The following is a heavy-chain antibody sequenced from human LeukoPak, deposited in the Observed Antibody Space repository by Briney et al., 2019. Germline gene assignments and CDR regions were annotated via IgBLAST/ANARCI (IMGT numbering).Heavy chain of an antibody. V-gene: IGHV3-53*01. Sequence: GGSLRLSCAASGFTVSSNYMSWVRQAPGKGLEWVSVIYSGGSTYYADSVKGRFTISRDNSKNTLYLQMNSLRAEDTAVYYCARLIAAAGTGYFDYWGQGTLVTVSS. D-gene: IGHD6-13*01. CDR3: ARLIAAAGTGYFDY. J-gene: IGHJ4*02. CDR2: IYSGGST. CDR1: GFTVSSNY.